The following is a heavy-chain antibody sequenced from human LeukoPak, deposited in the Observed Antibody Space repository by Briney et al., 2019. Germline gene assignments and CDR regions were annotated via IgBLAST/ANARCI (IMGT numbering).Heavy chain of an antibody. Sequence: ASVKVSCKASGYTFTSYDIHWVRQATGQGLEWMGWVNPNSGHTGYAQKFQGRVTITRDTSITTAYMELSSLGSEDTAVHYCARGVGAATNYFDYWGQGTLVTVSS. D-gene: IGHD1-26*01. J-gene: IGHJ4*02. CDR2: VNPNSGHT. V-gene: IGHV1-8*03. CDR1: GYTFTSYD. CDR3: ARGVGAATNYFDY.